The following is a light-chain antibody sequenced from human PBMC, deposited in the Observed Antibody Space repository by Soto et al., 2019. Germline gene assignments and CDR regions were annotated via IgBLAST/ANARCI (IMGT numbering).Light chain of an antibody. J-gene: IGLJ2*01. CDR3: VTCDSRLSAGV. CDR2: DNN. Sequence: QSVLTHPPSVSAAPGQKVTSSCSGSSSNIGNNYVSWYQQLPGTAPKLLIYDNNKRPSGIPDRFSGSKSGTSATLGITGLQTGDEADYYCVTCDSRLSAGVFGGGTKLTVL. CDR1: SSNIGNNY. V-gene: IGLV1-51*01.